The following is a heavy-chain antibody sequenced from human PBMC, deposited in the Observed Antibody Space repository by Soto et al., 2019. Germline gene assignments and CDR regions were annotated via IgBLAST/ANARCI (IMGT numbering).Heavy chain of an antibody. V-gene: IGHV3-30-3*01. J-gene: IGHJ6*02. Sequence: GGSLRLSCAASGFTFRSYAMHWVRQAPVNGLEFVAVISYYLSNKYYADSVKGRFTISRYNSKNTLYLQMNSLRAYYTALYYFXRXRANLTANWCYYYYGMDVWGQGTTVTVSS. CDR2: ISYYLSNK. D-gene: IGHD3-9*01. CDR3: XRXRANLTANWCYYYYGMDV. CDR1: GFTFRSYA.